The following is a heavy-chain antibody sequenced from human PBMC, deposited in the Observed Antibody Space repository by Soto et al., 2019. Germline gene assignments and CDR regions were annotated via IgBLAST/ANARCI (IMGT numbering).Heavy chain of an antibody. Sequence: EVQLVESGGGLVQPGGSLRLSCAASRFTFSTYWMSWVRQAPGKGLEWVANIQQDGSEKYYVDSVKGRFTISRDNAKNSLYLQMNSLRAEDTAVYYCARGGRIRASGWFDYWGQGTRVTVSS. V-gene: IGHV3-7*03. J-gene: IGHJ4*02. CDR3: ARGGRIRASGWFDY. CDR2: IQQDGSEK. CDR1: RFTFSTYW. D-gene: IGHD6-19*01.